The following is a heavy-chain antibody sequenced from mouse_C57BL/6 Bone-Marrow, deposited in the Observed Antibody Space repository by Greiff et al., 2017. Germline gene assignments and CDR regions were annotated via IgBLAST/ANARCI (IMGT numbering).Heavy chain of an antibody. CDR1: GYAFTNYL. J-gene: IGHJ4*01. V-gene: IGHV1-54*01. CDR3: ARGDYDAMDY. D-gene: IGHD1-1*02. CDR2: INPGSGGT. Sequence: QVQLQQSGAELVRPGTSVKVSCKASGYAFTNYLIEWVKQRPGQGLEWIGVINPGSGGTNYNEKFKGKATLTADKSSSTAYMQLSSLTSEDSAVYFSARGDYDAMDYWGQGTSLTVSS.